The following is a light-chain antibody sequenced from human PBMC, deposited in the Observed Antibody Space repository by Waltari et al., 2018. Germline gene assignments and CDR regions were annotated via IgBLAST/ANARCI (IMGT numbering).Light chain of an antibody. CDR3: CSYAGANTYV. CDR2: EVS. Sequence: QSALTQPASVSAPPGQSITVSCNGTSSDVGSYNLVSWYQHHPPKAPKLMIYEVSKRPSGVSNRFSGSKSGNTASLTISGLQPEDEADYYCCSYAGANTYVFGSGTKVTVL. CDR1: SSDVGSYNL. V-gene: IGLV2-23*02. J-gene: IGLJ1*01.